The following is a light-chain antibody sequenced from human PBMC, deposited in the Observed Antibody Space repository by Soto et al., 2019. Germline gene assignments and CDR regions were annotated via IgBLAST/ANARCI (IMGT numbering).Light chain of an antibody. V-gene: IGKV3-11*01. Sequence: EIVLTQSPATLSLSPGERATLSCRASQSVGTYLAWYQQKPGQAPRLLISDASNRATGVPARFSGGGSGTDFPLTISSLAPEDFAVYYCQQCSNWPPLYTFGQGTKLEIK. CDR2: DAS. CDR1: QSVGTY. J-gene: IGKJ2*01. CDR3: QQCSNWPPLYT.